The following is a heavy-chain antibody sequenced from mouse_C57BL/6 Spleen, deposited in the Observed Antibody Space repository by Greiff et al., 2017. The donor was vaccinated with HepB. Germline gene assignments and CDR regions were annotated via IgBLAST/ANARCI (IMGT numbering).Heavy chain of an antibody. J-gene: IGHJ4*01. Sequence: QVQLQQSGPELVKPGASVKISCEASGYSFTSYYIHWVKQRPGQGLEWIGWIYPGSGNTKYNEKFKGKATLTADTSSSTAYMQLSSLTSEDSAVYYCARYSHYSMDYWGQGTSVTVSS. D-gene: IGHD2-12*01. CDR3: ARYSHYSMDY. CDR2: IYPGSGNT. CDR1: GYSFTSYY. V-gene: IGHV1-66*01.